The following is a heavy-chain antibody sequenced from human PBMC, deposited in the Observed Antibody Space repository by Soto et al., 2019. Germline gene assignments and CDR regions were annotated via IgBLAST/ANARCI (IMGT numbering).Heavy chain of an antibody. V-gene: IGHV1-69*08. CDR3: ARNTRCSEGACHLDI. D-gene: IGHD2-15*01. Sequence: QVQLVQSGTEVKKPGSSVKVSCKVSGGTFSSYTITWVRQAPGQGLEWMGRIIPILAPADYAQTFQGRVTITADQTTRTAVMERSSLSSEDTAVYYCARNTRCSEGACHLDIWGQGTTVTVSS. J-gene: IGHJ6*02. CDR2: IIPILAPA. CDR1: GGTFSSYT.